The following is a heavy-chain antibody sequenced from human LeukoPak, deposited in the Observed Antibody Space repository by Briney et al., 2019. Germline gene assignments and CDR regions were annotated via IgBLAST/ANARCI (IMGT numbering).Heavy chain of an antibody. Sequence: PSGTLSLTCTVSGGSISSYYWSWIRQSPGKGLEWIGHISHSGSTKYNSSLKSRTIISSDTSKNQFSLKLSSVTAADTALYYCARLRDGDYGGYFDSWGQGTLVTASS. CDR1: GGSISSYY. CDR2: ISHSGST. V-gene: IGHV4-59*08. D-gene: IGHD4-23*01. J-gene: IGHJ4*02. CDR3: ARLRDGDYGGYFDS.